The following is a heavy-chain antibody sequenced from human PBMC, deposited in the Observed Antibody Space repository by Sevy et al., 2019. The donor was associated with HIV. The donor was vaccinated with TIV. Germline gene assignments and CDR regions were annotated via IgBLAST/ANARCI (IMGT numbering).Heavy chain of an antibody. CDR1: GFTFSSYD. D-gene: IGHD5-12*01. V-gene: IGHV3-13*01. Sequence: GGSLRLSCGASGFTFSSYDMHWVRQAAGKGLEWVSGIGSGGDAYYPGSVKGRFTISREIAKNSFYLQMNSLRAGDTAVYYCARSGGYSDYGMDVWGQGTTVTVSS. J-gene: IGHJ6*02. CDR2: IGSGGDA. CDR3: ARSGGYSDYGMDV.